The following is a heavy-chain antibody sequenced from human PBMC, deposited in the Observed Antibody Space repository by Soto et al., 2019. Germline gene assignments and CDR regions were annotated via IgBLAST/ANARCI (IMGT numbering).Heavy chain of an antibody. CDR2: IDYGGST. CDR3: ARIRRFGQPANWFHP. J-gene: IGHJ5*02. Sequence: PSETLSLTCTVSGGSISSYYWSWILQPPGKGLEWIGEIDYGGSTNYNPSLRSRVTISLDTSKNQFSLKLSSVTAADTAMYYCARIRRFGQPANWFHPSDQGPLVTV. D-gene: IGHD3-10*01. V-gene: IGHV4-59*01. CDR1: GGSISSYY.